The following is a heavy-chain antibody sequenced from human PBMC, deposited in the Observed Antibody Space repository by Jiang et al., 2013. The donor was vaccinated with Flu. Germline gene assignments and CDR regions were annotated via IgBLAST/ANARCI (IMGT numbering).Heavy chain of an antibody. Sequence: SGAEVKKPGSSVKVSCKASGGTFSSYAISWVRQAPGQGLEWMGGIVPITGTVNYAQRFQGRVTITADESTNTAYMELNSLKSEDTAVYYCARVITIFGVVILRWFDPWGQGTLVTVSS. CDR2: IVPITGTV. J-gene: IGHJ5*02. V-gene: IGHV1-69*01. D-gene: IGHD3-3*01. CDR1: GGTFSSYA. CDR3: ARVITIFGVVILRWFDP.